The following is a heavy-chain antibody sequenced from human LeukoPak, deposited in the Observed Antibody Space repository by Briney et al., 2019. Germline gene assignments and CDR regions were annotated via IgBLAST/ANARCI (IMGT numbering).Heavy chain of an antibody. D-gene: IGHD2-2*01. V-gene: IGHV1-18*01. CDR2: ISAYNGNT. Sequence: GASVTVSCKASGYTFTSYGISWVRQAPGQGLEWMGWISAYNGNTNYAQKLQGRVTMTTDTSTSTAYMELRSLRSDDTAVYYCARDKTPDIVVVPAAIDAFDIWGQGTMVTVSS. CDR1: GYTFTSYG. J-gene: IGHJ3*02. CDR3: ARDKTPDIVVVPAAIDAFDI.